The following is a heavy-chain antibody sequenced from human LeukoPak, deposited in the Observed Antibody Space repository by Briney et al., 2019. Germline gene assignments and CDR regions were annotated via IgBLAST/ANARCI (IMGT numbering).Heavy chain of an antibody. J-gene: IGHJ4*02. CDR3: ALDYYDSSGYYGYYFDY. CDR2: VNAGNGKT. Sequence: ASVKVSCKASGYTFTRYALHWVRQAPRQRLEWMGWVNAGNGKTKYSQKFQGRVTITRDTSASAAYMELNSLRSEDTAVYYCALDYYDSSGYYGYYFDYWGQGTPVTVSS. D-gene: IGHD3-22*01. CDR1: GYTFTRYA. V-gene: IGHV1-3*01.